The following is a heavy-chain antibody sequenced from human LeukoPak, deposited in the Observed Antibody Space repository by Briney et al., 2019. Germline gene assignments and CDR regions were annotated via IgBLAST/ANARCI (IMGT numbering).Heavy chain of an antibody. V-gene: IGHV3-23*01. CDR2: ISGSGGST. Sequence: PGGSLRLSCAASGFTFSSYAMSWVRQAPGKGLEWVSAISGSGGSTYYADSVKGRFTISRDNSKNTLYLQMNSLRAEDTAVYYCAKDLKGHYDTFEGYWGQGTLVTVSS. D-gene: IGHD3-9*01. J-gene: IGHJ4*02. CDR3: AKDLKGHYDTFEGY. CDR1: GFTFSSYA.